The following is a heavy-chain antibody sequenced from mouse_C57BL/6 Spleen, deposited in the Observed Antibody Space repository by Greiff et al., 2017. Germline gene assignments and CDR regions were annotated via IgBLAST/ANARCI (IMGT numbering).Heavy chain of an antibody. CDR1: GYAFTNYL. CDR3: ARSGDYGGAMDY. V-gene: IGHV1-54*01. Sequence: QVQLQQSGAELVRPGTSVKVSCKASGYAFTNYLIEWVKQRPGQGLEWIGVINPGSGGTNYNEKFKGKATLTADKSSSTAYMQLSSLTSEDSAVYCWARSGDYGGAMDYWGQGTSVTVSS. CDR2: INPGSGGT. J-gene: IGHJ4*01. D-gene: IGHD2-4*01.